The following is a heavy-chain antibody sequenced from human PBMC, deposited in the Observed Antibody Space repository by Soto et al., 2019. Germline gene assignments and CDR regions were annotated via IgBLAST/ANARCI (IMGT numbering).Heavy chain of an antibody. D-gene: IGHD6-13*01. CDR1: GFIFSQYR. Sequence: GGSLRLSCAASGFIFSQYRMNWVRQAPGKGLEWVSSISSTGALMYYADSVKGRFTISRDDADNSLYLQMNSLRVEDTAVYYCARDRLARGIPVAGRIDYWGQGDLVTVS. CDR2: ISSTGALM. J-gene: IGHJ4*02. CDR3: ARDRLARGIPVAGRIDY. V-gene: IGHV3-21*01.